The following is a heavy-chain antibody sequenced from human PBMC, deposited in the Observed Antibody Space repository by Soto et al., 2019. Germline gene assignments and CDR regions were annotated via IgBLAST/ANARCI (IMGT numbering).Heavy chain of an antibody. CDR2: ISGSDNST. CDR1: GFTFSIYA. CDR3: APMGV. V-gene: IGHV3-23*01. J-gene: IGHJ6*01. Sequence: PGGSLKISCAASGFTFSIYAMSWVRQAPGKGLEWVSAISGSDNSTYYADSVKGRFTISRDNSKNTLYLQMSSLRADDTAVYYCAPMGVWGQGTTVTVSS.